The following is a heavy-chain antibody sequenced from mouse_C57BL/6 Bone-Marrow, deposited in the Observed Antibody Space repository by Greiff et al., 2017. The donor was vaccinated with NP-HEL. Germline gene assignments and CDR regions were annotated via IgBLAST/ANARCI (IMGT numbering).Heavy chain of an antibody. Sequence: EVKLVESGGGLVKPGGSLKLSCAASGFTFSSYAMSWVRQTPEKRLEWVATISDGGSYTYYPDNVKGRFTISRDNAKNNLYLQMSHLKSEDTAMYYCARDPYYDDGMDYWGQGTSVTVSS. CDR3: ARDPYYDDGMDY. D-gene: IGHD2-4*01. CDR2: ISDGGSYT. V-gene: IGHV5-4*01. J-gene: IGHJ4*01. CDR1: GFTFSSYA.